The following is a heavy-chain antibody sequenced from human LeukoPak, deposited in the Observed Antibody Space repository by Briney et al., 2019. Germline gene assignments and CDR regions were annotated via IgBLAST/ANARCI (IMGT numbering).Heavy chain of an antibody. CDR3: ARASNWGLDY. Sequence: ASVKVSCKVSGYTLTELSMHWVRQAPGKGLEWMGGFDPEDGETIYAQKFQGRVTMTTDTSTSTAYMELRSLRSDDTAVYYCARASNWGLDYWGQGTLVTVSS. CDR2: FDPEDGET. D-gene: IGHD7-27*01. V-gene: IGHV1-24*01. J-gene: IGHJ4*02. CDR1: GYTLTELS.